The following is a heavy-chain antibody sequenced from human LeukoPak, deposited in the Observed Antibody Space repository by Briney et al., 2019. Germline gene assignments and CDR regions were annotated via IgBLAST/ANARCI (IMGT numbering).Heavy chain of an antibody. CDR1: GYTFTSYD. Sequence: ASVKVSCKASGYTFTSYDINWVRQATGQRLEWMGWINAGNGNTKYSQEFQGRVTITRDTSASTAYMELSSLRSEDMAVYYCARAPFDGYNSREFDYWGQGTLVTVSS. CDR3: ARAPFDGYNSREFDY. D-gene: IGHD5-24*01. J-gene: IGHJ4*02. CDR2: INAGNGNT. V-gene: IGHV1-3*03.